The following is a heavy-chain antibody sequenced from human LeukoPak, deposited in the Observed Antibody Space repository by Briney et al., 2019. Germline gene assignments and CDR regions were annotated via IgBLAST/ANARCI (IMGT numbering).Heavy chain of an antibody. CDR2: ISSRGSSM. Sequence: GGSLRLSCAASGFTLSGYEMNWVRQAPGKGLEWVSSISSRGSSMYYVDSVKGRFTISRDNAKNSLYLQMNSLRAEDTATYYCARTFGDTYYWYFGLWGRGTLLTVSS. V-gene: IGHV3-48*03. D-gene: IGHD4-17*01. CDR1: GFTLSGYE. CDR3: ARTFGDTYYWYFGL. J-gene: IGHJ2*01.